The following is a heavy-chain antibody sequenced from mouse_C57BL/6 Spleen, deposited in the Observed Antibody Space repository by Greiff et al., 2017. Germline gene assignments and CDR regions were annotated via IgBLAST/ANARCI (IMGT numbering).Heavy chain of an antibody. Sequence: QVQLQQSGAELAKPGASVKLSCKASGYTFTSYWLPWVKQRPGQGLEWIGYINPSSGYTKCNQKFKNTATLTADKSSSTAYMQLSSLTYEDSAVYYCAKEDGYGSGFAYWGQVTLVTVSA. CDR2: INPSSGYT. V-gene: IGHV1-7*01. CDR3: AKEDGYGSGFAY. CDR1: GYTFTSYW. D-gene: IGHD2-2*01. J-gene: IGHJ3*01.